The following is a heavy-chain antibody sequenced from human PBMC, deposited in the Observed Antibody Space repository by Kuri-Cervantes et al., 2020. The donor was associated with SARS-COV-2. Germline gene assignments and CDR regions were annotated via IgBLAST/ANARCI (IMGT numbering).Heavy chain of an antibody. CDR3: ARVSLGGERNYYYYYYMDV. CDR2: ISSSSSSI. CDR1: GFTFSSYN. Sequence: GESLKISCAASGFTFSSYNMNWVRQAPGKGLEWVSSISSSSSSIYYADSLKGRFTISRDNAKNSLYLQVNSLRAEDTAVYYCARVSLGGERNYYYYYYMDVWGKGTTVTVSS. D-gene: IGHD2-21*01. V-gene: IGHV3-21*01. J-gene: IGHJ6*03.